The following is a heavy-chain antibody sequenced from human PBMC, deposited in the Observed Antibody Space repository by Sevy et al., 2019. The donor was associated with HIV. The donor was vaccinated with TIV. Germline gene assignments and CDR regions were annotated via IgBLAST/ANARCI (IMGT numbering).Heavy chain of an antibody. CDR3: ARDKGQGWFDP. CDR2: IKQDGSEK. V-gene: IGHV3-7*01. J-gene: IGHJ5*02. Sequence: GGSLRLSCAASGFTFSNYWMSWVRQAPGKGLEWVANIKQDGSEKYYVDSVKGRFTISRDNAKNSRSLQMNSLRAGDTAMYYCARDKGQGWFDPWGQGTLVTVSS. CDR1: GFTFSNYW.